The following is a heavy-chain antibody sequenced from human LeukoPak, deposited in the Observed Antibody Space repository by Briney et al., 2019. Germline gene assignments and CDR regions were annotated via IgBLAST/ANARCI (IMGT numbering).Heavy chain of an antibody. CDR3: ARLGGGAMEIDY. D-gene: IGHD3-16*01. Sequence: PGRSLRLSCAASGFTFSSYSMNWVRQAPGEGLEWVSSISSSSSYIYYADSVKGRFTISRDNAKNSLYLQMNSLRAEDTAVYYCARLGGGAMEIDYWGQGTLVTVSS. CDR2: ISSSSSYI. J-gene: IGHJ4*02. V-gene: IGHV3-21*01. CDR1: GFTFSSYS.